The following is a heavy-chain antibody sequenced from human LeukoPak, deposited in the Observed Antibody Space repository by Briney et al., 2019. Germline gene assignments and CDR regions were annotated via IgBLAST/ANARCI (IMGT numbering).Heavy chain of an antibody. J-gene: IGHJ6*02. CDR1: GYTLTELS. Sequence: ASVKVSCKVSGYTLTELSMHWVRQAPGKGLEWMGGFDPEDGETIYAQKFQGRVTMTEDTSTDTTYMELSSLRSEDTAVYYCATDKRSPPHYYYYGMDVWGQGTTVTVSS. D-gene: IGHD6-25*01. CDR2: FDPEDGET. CDR3: ATDKRSPPHYYYYGMDV. V-gene: IGHV1-24*01.